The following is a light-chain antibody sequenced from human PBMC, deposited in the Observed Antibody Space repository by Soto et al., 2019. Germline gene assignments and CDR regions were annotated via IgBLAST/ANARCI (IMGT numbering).Light chain of an antibody. J-gene: IGKJ5*01. CDR2: AAS. Sequence: EIVMTQSPGTLSLPPGERATLSCRASQSVSSSYLAWYQQKPGQAPRLLIYAASSRATGIPDRFSGSGSGTDFTLTISRLEPEDFAVYYCQQRSNWPPITFGQGTRLEIK. CDR1: QSVSSSY. CDR3: QQRSNWPPIT. V-gene: IGKV3D-20*02.